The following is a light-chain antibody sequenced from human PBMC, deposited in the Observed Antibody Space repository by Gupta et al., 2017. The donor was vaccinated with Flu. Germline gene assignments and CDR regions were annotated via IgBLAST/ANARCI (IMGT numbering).Light chain of an antibody. V-gene: IGKV4-1*01. CDR2: GAS. J-gene: IGKJ4*01. CDR3: QQYYSNPIT. CDR1: QSLLYDSNNKNY. Sequence: LVMIQSLNFLAVSMGERAPFNCESSQSLLYDSNNKNYLAWYQQKSGQPNKLLIYGASTRQSGVPDRFSGSGSGTHFTLTISSLQADDVAVYYCQQYYSNPITFGGGTKVEI.